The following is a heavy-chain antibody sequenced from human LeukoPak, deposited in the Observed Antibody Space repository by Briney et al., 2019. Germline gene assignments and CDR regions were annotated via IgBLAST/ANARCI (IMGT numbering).Heavy chain of an antibody. J-gene: IGHJ4*02. Sequence: SGGSLRLSCAASGFSFSNYAMNWVRQAPGKGLEWVSVISGSGDSTNYADSVKGRFTISRDNSKNTLYLQMNSLRAEDTAVYYCAKDRYSSWYLTLDYWGQGTLVTVSS. CDR3: AKDRYSSWYLTLDY. V-gene: IGHV3-23*01. D-gene: IGHD6-13*01. CDR1: GFSFSNYA. CDR2: ISGSGDST.